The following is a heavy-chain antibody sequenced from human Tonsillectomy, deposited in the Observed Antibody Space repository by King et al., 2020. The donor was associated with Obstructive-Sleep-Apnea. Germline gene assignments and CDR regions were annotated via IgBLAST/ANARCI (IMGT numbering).Heavy chain of an antibody. Sequence: QLVQSGAEVKKPGASVKVSCKASGYTFTDYYMHWVRQAPGQGLEWMGWINPNSGGTHYAQKFRDWVAMTRDASISTAYMELSRLRSDDTAVYYCARSPPSSSFDYFYYYGMDVWGQGTTVTVSS. J-gene: IGHJ6*02. D-gene: IGHD6-6*01. CDR3: ARSPPSSSFDYFYYYGMDV. V-gene: IGHV1-2*04. CDR1: GYTFTDYY. CDR2: INPNSGGT.